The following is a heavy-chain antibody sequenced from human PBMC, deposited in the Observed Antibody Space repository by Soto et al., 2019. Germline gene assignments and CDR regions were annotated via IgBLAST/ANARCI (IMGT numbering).Heavy chain of an antibody. D-gene: IGHD6-19*01. CDR1: GFTFSSYG. J-gene: IGHJ4*02. CDR3: ARDLAVAGTVGY. CDR2: IWYDGSNK. Sequence: GGSLRLSCAASGFTFSSYGMHWVRQAPGKGLEWVAVIWYDGSNKYYADSVKGRFTISRDNSKNTLYLQMNSLRAEDTAVYYCARDLAVAGTVGYWGQGTLVTVSS. V-gene: IGHV3-33*01.